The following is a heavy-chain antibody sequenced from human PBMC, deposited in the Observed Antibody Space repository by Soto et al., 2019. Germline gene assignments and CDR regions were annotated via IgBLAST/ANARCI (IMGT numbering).Heavy chain of an antibody. Sequence: QVQLVESGGGVVQPERSLRLSCATSGFTFSDFGMHWVRQAPGKGLEWVAAISADGSDKYYLGSVQGRFTISRDNTKNALYLQLNSLRTEDTAVYYCAKGTAVARQHFANWGQRTLVTVSS. D-gene: IGHD6-19*01. CDR1: GFTFSDFG. CDR3: AKGTAVARQHFAN. V-gene: IGHV3-30*18. CDR2: ISADGSDK. J-gene: IGHJ4*02.